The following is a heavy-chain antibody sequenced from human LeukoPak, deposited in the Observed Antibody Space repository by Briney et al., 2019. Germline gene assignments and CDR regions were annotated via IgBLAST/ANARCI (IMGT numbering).Heavy chain of an antibody. CDR3: ARGGGYSYGYAYYFDY. V-gene: IGHV3-53*01. Sequence: GGSLRLSCAASGFTFSSYSMDWVRQAPGKGLEWVSVIYSGGSTYYADSVKGRFTISRDNSKNTLYLQMNSLRAEDTAVYYCARGGGYSYGYAYYFDYWGQGTLVTVSS. CDR1: GFTFSSYS. D-gene: IGHD5-18*01. J-gene: IGHJ4*02. CDR2: IYSGGST.